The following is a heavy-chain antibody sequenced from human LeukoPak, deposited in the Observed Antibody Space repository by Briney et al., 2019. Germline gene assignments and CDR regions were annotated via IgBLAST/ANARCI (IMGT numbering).Heavy chain of an antibody. Sequence: VASVKVSCKASGGTFSSYAISWVRQAPGQGLDWMGGIIPIFGTANYAQKFQGRVTITTDESTSTAYMELSSLRSEDTAVYYCARANYYDSSGYFLFDYWGQGTLVTVSS. J-gene: IGHJ4*02. CDR3: ARANYYDSSGYFLFDY. CDR2: IIPIFGTA. V-gene: IGHV1-69*05. CDR1: GGTFSSYA. D-gene: IGHD3-22*01.